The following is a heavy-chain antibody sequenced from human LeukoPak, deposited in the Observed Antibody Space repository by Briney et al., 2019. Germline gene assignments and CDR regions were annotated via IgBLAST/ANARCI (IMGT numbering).Heavy chain of an antibody. CDR2: IYYSGST. J-gene: IGHJ3*02. Sequence: SETQSLTCTVSGGSISSYYWSWIRQPPGKGLEWIGYIYYSGSTNYNPSLKSRVTISVDTSKNQFSLKLSSVTAADTAVYYCARTSGDAFDIWGQGTMVTVSS. CDR3: ARTSGDAFDI. V-gene: IGHV4-59*01. CDR1: GGSISSYY.